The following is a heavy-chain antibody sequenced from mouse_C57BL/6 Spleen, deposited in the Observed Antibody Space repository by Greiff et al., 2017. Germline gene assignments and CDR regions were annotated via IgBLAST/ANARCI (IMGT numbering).Heavy chain of an antibody. CDR3: ARADYYYAMDY. CDR2: IYPGDGDT. J-gene: IGHJ4*01. Sequence: QVQLQQSGPELVKPGASVKISCKASGYAFSSSWMNWVKQRPGKGLEWIGRIYPGDGDTNYNGKFKGKATLTADKSYSTAYMQLSSLTSEDSAVYFCARADYYYAMDYWGQGTSVTVSS. CDR1: GYAFSSSW. V-gene: IGHV1-82*01.